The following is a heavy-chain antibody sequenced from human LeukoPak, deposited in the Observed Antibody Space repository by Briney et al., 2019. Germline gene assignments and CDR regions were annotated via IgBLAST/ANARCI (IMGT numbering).Heavy chain of an antibody. V-gene: IGHV3-7*01. Sequence: GGSLRLSCAVSGFTFSSYWMSWVRQAPGKGLEWVANIKQDGSEKYYVDSVKGRFTISRDNAKNSLYLQMNSLRAEDTAMYYCAREQWLDYWGQGTLVTVSS. CDR3: AREQWLDY. J-gene: IGHJ4*02. CDR2: IKQDGSEK. D-gene: IGHD6-19*01. CDR1: GFTFSSYW.